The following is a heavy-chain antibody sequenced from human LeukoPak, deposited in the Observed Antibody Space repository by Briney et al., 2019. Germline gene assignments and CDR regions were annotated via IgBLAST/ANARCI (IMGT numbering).Heavy chain of an antibody. CDR1: GFTFGSYS. CDR3: AKDSGYSSSWSFDY. J-gene: IGHJ4*02. Sequence: PGGSLRLSCAASGFTFGSYSMNWVRQAPGKGLEWVAVISYDGSNKYYADSVKGRFTISRDNSKNTLYLQMNSLRAEDTAVYYCAKDSGYSSSWSFDYWGQGTLVTVSS. V-gene: IGHV3-30*18. CDR2: ISYDGSNK. D-gene: IGHD6-13*01.